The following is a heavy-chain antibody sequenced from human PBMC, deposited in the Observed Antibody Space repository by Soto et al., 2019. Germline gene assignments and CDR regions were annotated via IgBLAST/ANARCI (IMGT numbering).Heavy chain of an antibody. D-gene: IGHD3-3*01. J-gene: IGHJ4*02. Sequence: QVQLVESGGGLVKPGVSLRLSCAASGFTFSDYYMSWIRQAQGKGLEWVSYISSSSSYTNYADSVKGRFTISRDNAKNSLYLQMNSLRAEDTAVYYCARATSLRFLEWTPPGYFAYWGQGTLVTVSS. V-gene: IGHV3-11*06. CDR2: ISSSSSYT. CDR1: GFTFSDYY. CDR3: ARATSLRFLEWTPPGYFAY.